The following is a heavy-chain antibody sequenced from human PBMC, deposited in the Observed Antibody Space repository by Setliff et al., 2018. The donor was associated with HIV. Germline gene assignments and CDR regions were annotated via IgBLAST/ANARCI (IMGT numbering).Heavy chain of an antibody. J-gene: IGHJ4*02. V-gene: IGHV4-59*08. CDR2: IYKSGTT. Sequence: LSLTCSVSGGSVNSYHWSWIRQPPGKGLEWIGYIYKSGTTNYSPSLKSRVTISAGPSKNQFSLKLTSVTAADTAVYYCGRLSETAMASLDSWGQGILVTVS. CDR3: GRLSETAMASLDS. CDR1: GGSVNSYH. D-gene: IGHD2-21*02.